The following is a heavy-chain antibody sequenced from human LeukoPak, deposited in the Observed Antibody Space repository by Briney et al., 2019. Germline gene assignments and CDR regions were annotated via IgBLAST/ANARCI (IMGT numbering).Heavy chain of an antibody. CDR2: ISSSGSTI. Sequence: GGSLRLSCAASGFTFSSYEMNWVRQAPGKGLEWVSYISSSGSTIYYADSVKGRFTISRDNAKNSLYLQMNSLRAEDTAVYYCARARGYSNHGIDYWGQGTLVTVSS. V-gene: IGHV3-48*03. CDR1: GFTFSSYE. D-gene: IGHD4-11*01. CDR3: ARARGYSNHGIDY. J-gene: IGHJ4*02.